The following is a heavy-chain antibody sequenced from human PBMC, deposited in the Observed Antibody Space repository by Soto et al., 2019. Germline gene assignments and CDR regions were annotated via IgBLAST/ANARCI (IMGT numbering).Heavy chain of an antibody. V-gene: IGHV3-74*01. D-gene: IGHD3-22*01. CDR2: INRDGSSA. CDR1: GFTFSSYW. Sequence: EVQLVESGGGLVQPGGSQRLSCAASGFTFSSYWMHWVRQAPGKGLVWVSRINRDGSSASYVDSVKGRFTVSRDNAKNTLYLQMNSLRADDTAVYYCARIGQIAGRGHWGQGALVTVSS. J-gene: IGHJ4*02. CDR3: ARIGQIAGRGH.